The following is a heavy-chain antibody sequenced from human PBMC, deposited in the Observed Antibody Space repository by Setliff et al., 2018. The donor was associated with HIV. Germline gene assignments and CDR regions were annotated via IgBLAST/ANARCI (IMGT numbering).Heavy chain of an antibody. CDR2: INPNSGGT. CDR3: ARVRGHCTGGGCYSDYYGMDV. CDR1: GYTFSDYY. J-gene: IGHJ6*02. D-gene: IGHD2-8*02. Sequence: ASVKVSCKASGYTFSDYYMHWVRQAPGQGLEWMGWINPNSGGTKSAQKFQGRVTMTWDTSISTYCMEVTRLKSDDTAVYYCARVRGHCTGGGCYSDYYGMDVWGQGTTVTVSS. V-gene: IGHV1-2*02.